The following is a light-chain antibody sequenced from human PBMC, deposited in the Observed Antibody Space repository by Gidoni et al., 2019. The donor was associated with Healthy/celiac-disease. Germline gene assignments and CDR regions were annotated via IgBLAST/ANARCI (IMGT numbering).Light chain of an antibody. J-gene: IGKJ3*01. CDR1: QSVSSY. V-gene: IGKV3-11*01. Sequence: EIVLPQSPATLSLSPGERATLSCRASQSVSSYLAWYQQKPGQAPRLLIYDAANRATGIPARFSGRGSGTDFTLTISSLEPEDFAVYYCQQRSNWFTFGPGTKVDIK. CDR2: DAA. CDR3: QQRSNWFT.